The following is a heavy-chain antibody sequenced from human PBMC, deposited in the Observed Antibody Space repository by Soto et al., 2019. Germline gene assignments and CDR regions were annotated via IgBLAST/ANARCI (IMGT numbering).Heavy chain of an antibody. J-gene: IGHJ6*02. CDR1: CGSISSGDYY. V-gene: IGHV4-30-4*02. CDR3: ARYCGGDCYPSRGVDF. Sequence: SDTLSLTCTVSCGSISSGDYYWSWIRQPPGKGLEWIGYIYYSGSTYYNPSLKSRVTISVDTSKNQFSLKLSSVTAADTAVYYCARYCGGDCYPSRGVDFWGQGTTVS. D-gene: IGHD2-21*02. CDR2: IYYSGST.